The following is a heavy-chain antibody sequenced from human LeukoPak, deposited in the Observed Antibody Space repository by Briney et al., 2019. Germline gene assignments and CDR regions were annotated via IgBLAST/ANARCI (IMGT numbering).Heavy chain of an antibody. V-gene: IGHV3-74*01. Sequence: GGSLRLSCAASGFTFSSYWMHWVRQAPGKGLVWVSRINSDGSSTSYADSVRGRFTISRDNAKNTLYLQMNSLRAEDTAVYYCARSGWYGALNYWGQGTLVTVSS. CDR3: ARSGWYGALNY. D-gene: IGHD6-19*01. CDR1: GFTFSSYW. J-gene: IGHJ4*02. CDR2: INSDGSST.